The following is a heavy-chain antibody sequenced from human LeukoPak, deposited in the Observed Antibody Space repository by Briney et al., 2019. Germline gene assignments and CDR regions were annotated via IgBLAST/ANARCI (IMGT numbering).Heavy chain of an antibody. CDR3: ARRTSSGWYYFDY. CDR1: GGSISSSSYY. V-gene: IGHV4-39*01. CDR2: IYYSGST. D-gene: IGHD6-19*01. Sequence: PSETLSLTCTVSGGSISSSSYYWGWIRQPPGKGLEWIGSIYYSGSTYYNPSLKSRVTISVDTSKNQFSLKLSSVTAADTAVYYCARRTSSGWYYFDYWGQGTQVTVSS. J-gene: IGHJ4*02.